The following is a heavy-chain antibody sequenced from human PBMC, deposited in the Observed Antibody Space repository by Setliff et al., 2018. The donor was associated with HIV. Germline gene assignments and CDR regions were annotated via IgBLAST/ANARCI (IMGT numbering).Heavy chain of an antibody. J-gene: IGHJ4*02. CDR2: ISRSGSTI. V-gene: IGHV3-48*03. D-gene: IGHD2-2*01. CDR1: GFTFSTYA. CDR3: ARGEPSILIEPAAFFDY. Sequence: LRLSCAASGFTFSTYAMSWVRQAPGKGLEWVSYISRSGSTIHYADSVKGRFTISRDNAKNSLYLQMNSLRAEDTAVYYCARGEPSILIEPAAFFDYWGQGTLVTVSS.